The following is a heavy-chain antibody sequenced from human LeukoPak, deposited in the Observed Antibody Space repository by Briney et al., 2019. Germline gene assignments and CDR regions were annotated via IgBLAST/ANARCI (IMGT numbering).Heavy chain of an antibody. CDR2: ISYDGSNK. CDR3: AKDAYSIYSGYDNFDY. D-gene: IGHD5-12*01. CDR1: GFTFSSYG. J-gene: IGHJ4*02. V-gene: IGHV3-30*18. Sequence: GRSLRLSCAASGFTFSSYGMHWVRQAPGKGLEWVAVISYDGSNKYYADSVKGRFTISRDNSKNTLYLQMNSLRTEDTAVYYCAKDAYSIYSGYDNFDYWGQGTLVTVSS.